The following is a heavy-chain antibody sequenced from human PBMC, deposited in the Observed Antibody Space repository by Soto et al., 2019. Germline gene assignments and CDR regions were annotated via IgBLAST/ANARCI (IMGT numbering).Heavy chain of an antibody. J-gene: IGHJ6*02. Sequence: QVQLQESGPGLVKPSQTLSLTCTVSGGSISSGGYYWSWIRQHPGKGLEWIGYIYYCGSTYYNPSLKGLVTISVDTSKNQFSLKLSSVTAADTAVYYCARDVITPWVYYGMDVWGQGTTVTVSS. CDR3: ARDVITPWVYYGMDV. D-gene: IGHD3-16*01. V-gene: IGHV4-31*01. CDR2: IYYCGST. CDR1: GGSISSGGYY.